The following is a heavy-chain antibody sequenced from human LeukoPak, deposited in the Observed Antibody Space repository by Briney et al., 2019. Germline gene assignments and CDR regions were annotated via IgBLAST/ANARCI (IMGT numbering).Heavy chain of an antibody. D-gene: IGHD3-22*01. J-gene: IGHJ3*02. Sequence: TSETLSLTCTVSGGSISSYYWSWIRQPPGKGLEWIGYIYTSGSTNYNPSLKSRVTISVDTPKNQFSLKLSSVTAADTAVYYCARDLSHNITMIVVALAAFDIWGQGTMVTVSS. CDR3: ARDLSHNITMIVVALAAFDI. CDR1: GGSISSYY. CDR2: IYTSGST. V-gene: IGHV4-4*09.